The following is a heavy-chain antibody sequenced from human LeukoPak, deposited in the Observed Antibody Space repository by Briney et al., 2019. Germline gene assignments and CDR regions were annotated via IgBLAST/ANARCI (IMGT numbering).Heavy chain of an antibody. CDR2: IYYSGNT. J-gene: IGHJ4*02. CDR1: GGSISSSSYY. D-gene: IGHD6-19*01. CDR3: ASTPSGSSAWYYFDK. V-gene: IGHV4-39*01. Sequence: SETLSLTCTVSGGSISSSSYYWGWIRQPPGKGLEWIGSIYYSGNTYYNPSLKSRVTISVDTSKKQFSLKLSSVTAADTAVYYCASTPSGSSAWYYFDKWGQGTLVTVSS.